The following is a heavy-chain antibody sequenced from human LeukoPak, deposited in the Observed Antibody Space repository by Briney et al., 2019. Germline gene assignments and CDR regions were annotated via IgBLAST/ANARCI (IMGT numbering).Heavy chain of an antibody. CDR3: AMTAPSYYHYYYMDV. CDR2: ISSGSTYI. V-gene: IGHV3-21*01. Sequence: GGSLRLSCAVSGFTFSNYSMNWVRQAPGKGLEWVSSISSGSTYIYYADSVKGRLTITVSRDNAKNSLYLQMNSLRAEDTAVYYCAMTAPSYYHYYYMDVWGKGTTVTVSS. D-gene: IGHD5-18*01. CDR1: GFTFSNYS. J-gene: IGHJ6*03.